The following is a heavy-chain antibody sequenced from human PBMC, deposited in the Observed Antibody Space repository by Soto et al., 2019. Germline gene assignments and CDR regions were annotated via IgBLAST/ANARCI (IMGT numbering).Heavy chain of an antibody. CDR1: GFTFSSYE. CDR3: ARDGTTIFGVVIIDY. J-gene: IGHJ4*02. CDR2: ISSSGSTI. Sequence: GGSLRLSCAASGFTFSSYEMNWVRQAPGKGLEWVSYISSSGSTIYYADSVKGRFTISRDNAKNSLYLQMNSLRAEDTAVYYCARDGTTIFGVVIIDYWGQGTLVTVSS. V-gene: IGHV3-48*03. D-gene: IGHD3-3*01.